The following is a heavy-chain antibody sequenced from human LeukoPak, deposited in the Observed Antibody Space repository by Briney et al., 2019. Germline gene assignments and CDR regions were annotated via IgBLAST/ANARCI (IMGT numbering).Heavy chain of an antibody. CDR1: GGTFSSYA. D-gene: IGHD6-19*01. CDR2: IIPIFGTA. J-gene: IGHJ4*02. V-gene: IGHV1-69*06. Sequence: SVKVSCKASGGTFSSYAISWVRQAPGQGLEWMGGIIPIFGTANYAQKFQGRVTITADKSTSTAYMELSSLRSEDTAVYYCARGPGEQWLAPVDYWGQGALVTVSS. CDR3: ARGPGEQWLAPVDY.